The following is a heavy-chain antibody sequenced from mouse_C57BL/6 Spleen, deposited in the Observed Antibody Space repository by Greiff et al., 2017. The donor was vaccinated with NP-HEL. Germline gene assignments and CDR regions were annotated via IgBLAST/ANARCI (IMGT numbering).Heavy chain of an antibody. CDR2: INPNNGGT. CDR1: GYTFTDYY. J-gene: IGHJ3*01. Sequence: EVQLQQSGPELVKPGASVKISCKASGYTFTDYYMNWVKQSHGKSLEWIGDINPNNGGTSYNQKFKGKATLTVDKSSSTAYMELRSLTSEDSAVYYCARGGEVTTGFAYWGQGTLVTVSA. D-gene: IGHD2-2*01. CDR3: ARGGEVTTGFAY. V-gene: IGHV1-26*01.